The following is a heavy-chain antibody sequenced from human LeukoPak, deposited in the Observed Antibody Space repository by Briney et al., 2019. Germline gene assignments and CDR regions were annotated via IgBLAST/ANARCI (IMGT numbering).Heavy chain of an antibody. CDR3: AREECSGGSCPTEFDY. J-gene: IGHJ4*02. CDR1: GYTFTGYY. CDR2: ISAYNGNT. D-gene: IGHD2-15*01. V-gene: IGHV1-18*04. Sequence: ASVKVSCKASGYTFTGYYMHWVRQAPGQGLEWMGWISAYNGNTNYAQKLQGRVTMTTDTSTSTAYMELRSLRSDDTAVYYCAREECSGGSCPTEFDYWGQGTLVTVSS.